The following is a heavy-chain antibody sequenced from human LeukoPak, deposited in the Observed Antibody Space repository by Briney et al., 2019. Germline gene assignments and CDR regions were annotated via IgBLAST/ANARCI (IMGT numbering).Heavy chain of an antibody. CDR2: INPNSGGT. D-gene: IGHD6-13*01. CDR1: GYTFTGYY. Sequence: GASVKVSCKASGYTFTGYYMHWVRQAPGQGLEWMGWINPNSGGTNYAQKFQGRVTMTRDTSISTAYMELSRLRSDDTAVYYCARVERQETELAAARAFDIWGQRTMVTVSS. CDR3: ARVERQETELAAARAFDI. J-gene: IGHJ3*02. V-gene: IGHV1-2*02.